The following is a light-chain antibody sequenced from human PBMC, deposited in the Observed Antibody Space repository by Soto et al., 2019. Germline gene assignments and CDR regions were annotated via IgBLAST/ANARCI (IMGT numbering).Light chain of an antibody. CDR1: QSISSW. Sequence: DIQMTQSPSTLSASVGDRVNITCRASQSISSWLAWYQRKPGKAPKLLIYRASDLQTGVPSRFSGSGSGTEFTLTISSLQTDDIATYYCQQYSSYFFTFGPGTKVDVK. V-gene: IGKV1-5*03. CDR2: RAS. CDR3: QQYSSYFFT. J-gene: IGKJ3*01.